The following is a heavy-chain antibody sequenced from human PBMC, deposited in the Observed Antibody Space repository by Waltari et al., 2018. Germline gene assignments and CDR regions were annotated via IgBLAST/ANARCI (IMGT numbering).Heavy chain of an antibody. D-gene: IGHD3-10*01. Sequence: QVQLQQWGAGLLKPSETLSLTCAVYGGSFSGYYWSWIRQPPGKGLEWIGEINHSGSTNYNPSLKSRVTISVDTSKNQFSLKLSSVTAADTAVYYCAREHGSGSYSTGYYYMDVWGKGTTVTVSS. V-gene: IGHV4-34*01. J-gene: IGHJ6*03. CDR3: AREHGSGSYSTGYYYMDV. CDR1: GGSFSGYY. CDR2: INHSGST.